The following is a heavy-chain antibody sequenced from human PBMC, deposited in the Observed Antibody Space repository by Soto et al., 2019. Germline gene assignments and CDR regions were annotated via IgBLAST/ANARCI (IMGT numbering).Heavy chain of an antibody. Sequence: SETLSLTCTVSGGSISSGGYYWSWIRQHPGKGLEWIGYIYYSGSTYYNPSLKSRVTISVDTSKNQFSLKLSSVTAADTAVYYCARDGYYYGSGSYYNPPPLDYWGQGTLVTVSS. D-gene: IGHD3-10*01. CDR2: IYYSGST. V-gene: IGHV4-31*03. CDR3: ARDGYYYGSGSYYNPPPLDY. J-gene: IGHJ4*02. CDR1: GGSISSGGYY.